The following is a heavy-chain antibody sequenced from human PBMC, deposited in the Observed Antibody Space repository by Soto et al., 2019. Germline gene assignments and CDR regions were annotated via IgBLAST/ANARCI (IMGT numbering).Heavy chain of an antibody. J-gene: IGHJ4*02. V-gene: IGHV1-69*01. CDR1: GGTFSSYS. D-gene: IGHD1-26*01. CDR3: ARDGGRHSGGIDY. Sequence: VQMEKAGAEVKKPGSSVKVSCKASGGTFSSYSIHWVRQAPGQGLEWMGEIIPIFGTANYAQKFHGIVTISADESTSTDYMELSSLRSKNTAVYYCARDGGRHSGGIDYWGQGNLVTVSS. CDR2: IIPIFGTA.